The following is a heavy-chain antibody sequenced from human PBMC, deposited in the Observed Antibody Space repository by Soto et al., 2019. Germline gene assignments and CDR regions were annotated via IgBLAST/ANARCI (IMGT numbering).Heavy chain of an antibody. D-gene: IGHD2-2*01. CDR3: ARVHVVVPSAMCGWFDP. J-gene: IGHJ5*02. CDR2: IYYSGST. CDR1: GGSISSYY. V-gene: IGHV4-59*01. Sequence: QVQLQESGPGLVKPSETLSLTCTVSGGSISSYYWSWIRQPPGKGLEWIGYIYYSGSTNYKPSLKSRVTISVDTSKNQFSLKLSSVTAADPAVYYCARVHVVVPSAMCGWFDPWGQGTLVTVSS.